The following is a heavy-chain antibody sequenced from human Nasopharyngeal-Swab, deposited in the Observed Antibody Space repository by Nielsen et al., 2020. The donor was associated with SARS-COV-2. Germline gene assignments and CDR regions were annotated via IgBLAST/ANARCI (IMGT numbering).Heavy chain of an antibody. CDR3: ARFSRYYYYYGMDV. CDR1: GYTFTSYD. CDR2: MNTNSGNT. Sequence: ASVKVSCKASGYTFTSYDINWVRQATGQGLEWMGWMNTNSGNTGYAQKFQGRVTMTRNTSISTAYMELSSLRSEDTAVYYCARFSRYYYYYGMDVWGQGTTVTVSS. V-gene: IGHV1-8*01. D-gene: IGHD2/OR15-2a*01. J-gene: IGHJ6*02.